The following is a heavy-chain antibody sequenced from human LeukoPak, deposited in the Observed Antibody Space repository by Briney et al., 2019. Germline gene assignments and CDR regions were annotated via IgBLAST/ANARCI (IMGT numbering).Heavy chain of an antibody. Sequence: GGSLRLSCAASGFSLSSYAMSWVRQAPGKGLDWVSAIRGSGGSTYYADSVKGRFTISRDNSKNTLYLQMNSLRAEDTAVYYCAKDTQRITMIVVVMDYWGQGTLVTVSS. CDR1: GFSLSSYA. J-gene: IGHJ4*02. V-gene: IGHV3-23*01. CDR3: AKDTQRITMIVVVMDY. CDR2: IRGSGGST. D-gene: IGHD3-22*01.